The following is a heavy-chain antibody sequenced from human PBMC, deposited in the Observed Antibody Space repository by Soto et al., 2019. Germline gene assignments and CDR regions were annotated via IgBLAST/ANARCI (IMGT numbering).Heavy chain of an antibody. CDR3: ARERAGYSLGEYYYYGMDV. Sequence: SVKVSCKASGGTFSSYAISWVRQAPGQGREWMGGIIPIFGTANYAQKFQGRVTITADESTSTAYMELSSLRSEDTAVYYCARERAGYSLGEYYYYGMDVWGQGXTVTVSS. J-gene: IGHJ6*02. V-gene: IGHV1-69*13. CDR2: IIPIFGTA. CDR1: GGTFSSYA. D-gene: IGHD5-18*01.